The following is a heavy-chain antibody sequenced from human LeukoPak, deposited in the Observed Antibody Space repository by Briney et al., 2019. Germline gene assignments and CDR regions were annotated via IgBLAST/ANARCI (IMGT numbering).Heavy chain of an antibody. CDR3: ARVGSGNYYKYFEH. CDR1: GFTFSSYA. J-gene: IGHJ4*02. D-gene: IGHD1-26*01. Sequence: GGSLRLSCAASGFTFSSYAMSWVRQAPGKGLEWVSVIYSGAGTYYADSVKGRFTISRDNSKNTLHLQMNSLRAEDTAVYYCARVGSGNYYKYFEHWGQGTLVTVSS. CDR2: IYSGAGT. V-gene: IGHV3-53*01.